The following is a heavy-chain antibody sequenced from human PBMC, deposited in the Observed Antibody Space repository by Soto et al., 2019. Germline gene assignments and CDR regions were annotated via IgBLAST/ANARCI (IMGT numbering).Heavy chain of an antibody. Sequence: QVQLVQSGAEVKKPGASVKVSCKASGYTFTSYGISWVRQAPGQGLEWMGWISAYNGNTNYAQKLQGRVTMTTDTSTSTAYMELRSLRSDDTAVYYCAREAPVKRYFDWLNALDYYCYYMDVWGKWTTVTVSS. J-gene: IGHJ6*03. CDR3: AREAPVKRYFDWLNALDYYCYYMDV. V-gene: IGHV1-18*01. CDR2: ISAYNGNT. D-gene: IGHD3-9*01. CDR1: GYTFTSYG.